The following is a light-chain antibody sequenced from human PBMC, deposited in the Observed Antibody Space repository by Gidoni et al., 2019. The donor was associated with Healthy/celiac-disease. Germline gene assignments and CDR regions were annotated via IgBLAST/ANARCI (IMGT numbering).Light chain of an antibody. CDR1: QSISSW. V-gene: IGKV1-5*01. CDR3: QQYNSYSPGYT. Sequence: GDRVTITCRASQSISSWLAWYQQKPGKAPKLLIYDASSLESGVPSRFSGIGSGIEFTLTISSLQPDYFATYYCQQYNSYSPGYTFGQGTKLEIK. J-gene: IGKJ2*01. CDR2: DAS.